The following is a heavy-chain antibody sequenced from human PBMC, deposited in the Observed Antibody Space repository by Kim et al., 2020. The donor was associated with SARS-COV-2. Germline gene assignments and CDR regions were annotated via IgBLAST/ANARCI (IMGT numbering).Heavy chain of an antibody. D-gene: IGHD3-10*01. CDR3: ARKGKITMVRGVINWCDP. Sequence: KSRVTISVDTSKNQFSLKLSSVTAADTAVYYCARKGKITMVRGVINWCDPWGQGTLVTVSS. J-gene: IGHJ5*02. V-gene: IGHV4-34*01.